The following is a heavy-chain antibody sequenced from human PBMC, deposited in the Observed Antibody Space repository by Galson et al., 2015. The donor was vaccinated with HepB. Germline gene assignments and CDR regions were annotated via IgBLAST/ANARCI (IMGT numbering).Heavy chain of an antibody. CDR3: ARECFAGSVGDAFDI. D-gene: IGHD3-16*01. CDR1: GFSFNEYA. J-gene: IGHJ3*02. CDR2: MSGSGHRI. Sequence: SLRLSCAASGFSFNEYAMSWVRQAPGKGLEWISVMSGSGHRIAYSDSVKGRFTVSRDNSKNTVYLQMNSLRADDTALYYCARECFAGSVGDAFDIWGLGRRVTVSS. V-gene: IGHV3-23*01.